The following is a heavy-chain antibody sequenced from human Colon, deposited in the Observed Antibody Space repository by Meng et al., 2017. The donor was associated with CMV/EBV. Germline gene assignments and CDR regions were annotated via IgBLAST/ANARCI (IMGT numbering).Heavy chain of an antibody. Sequence: GESLKISCAVSGFPVSANYMAWFRQAPGKGLEWVSIIYIGGTTTLYADSVRGRSSISTDNSKNTLYLQMSSLRDEDTAVYYCAREGYFRGFENWGQGTLVTVSS. CDR3: AREGYFRGFEN. CDR2: IYIGGTTT. J-gene: IGHJ1*01. D-gene: IGHD1-1*01. CDR1: GFPVSANY. V-gene: IGHV3-53*01.